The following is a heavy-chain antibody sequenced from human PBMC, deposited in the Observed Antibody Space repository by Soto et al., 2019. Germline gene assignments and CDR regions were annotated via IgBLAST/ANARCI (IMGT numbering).Heavy chain of an antibody. Sequence: QVQLQESGPGLVKPSQTLSLTCTVSGGSISSGDYYWSWIRQPPGKGLEWIGYIYYSGSTYYNPSLTSRVTISVDTSKNQFSLKLSSVTAADTAVYYCARAVVVVAATHHGGLDYWGQGTLVTVSS. CDR2: IYYSGST. D-gene: IGHD2-15*01. CDR1: GGSISSGDYY. V-gene: IGHV4-30-4*01. J-gene: IGHJ4*02. CDR3: ARAVVVVAATHHGGLDY.